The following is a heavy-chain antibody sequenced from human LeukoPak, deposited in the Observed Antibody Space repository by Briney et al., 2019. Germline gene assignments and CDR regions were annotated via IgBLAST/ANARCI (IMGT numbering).Heavy chain of an antibody. V-gene: IGHV4-59*01. D-gene: IGHD3-10*01. CDR3: ARDREVTMVRGVSYYYYYGMDV. Sequence: PSETLSLTCTVSGGSISSYYWSWIRQPPGKGLEGIGYIYYSGSTNYNPSLKSRVTISVDTSKNQFSLKLSSVTAADTAVYYCARDREVTMVRGVSYYYYYGMDVWAKGPRSPSP. CDR1: GGSISSYY. J-gene: IGHJ6*02. CDR2: IYYSGST.